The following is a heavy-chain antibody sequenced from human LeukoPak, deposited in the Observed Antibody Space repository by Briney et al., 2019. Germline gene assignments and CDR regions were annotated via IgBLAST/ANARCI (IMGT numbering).Heavy chain of an antibody. CDR1: GYTFTNYY. D-gene: IGHD4-23*01. CDR2: INPSGGST. J-gene: IGHJ5*02. V-gene: IGHV1-46*01. Sequence: ASVKVSCKASGYTFTNYYMHWVRQAPGQGLEWMGLINPSGGSTSYAEKFQGRVIMTRDMSTTTDYMELSSLRSEGTAVYYCARDNSIGGRGWWFDPWGQGTLVTVSS. CDR3: ARDNSIGGRGWWFDP.